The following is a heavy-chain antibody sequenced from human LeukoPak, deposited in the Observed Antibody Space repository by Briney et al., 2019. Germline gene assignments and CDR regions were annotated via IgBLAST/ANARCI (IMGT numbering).Heavy chain of an antibody. D-gene: IGHD1-26*01. V-gene: IGHV3-21*01. CDR2: ISSSGSYI. CDR3: ARVKVGASDY. J-gene: IGHJ4*02. Sequence: GGSLRLSCAASGFTFSSYSMNWVRQAPGKGLEWVSSISSSGSYINYADSVKGRFTISRDNAKNSLYLQMNSLRVEDTAVYYCARVKVGASDYRGQGTLVTVSS. CDR1: GFTFSSYS.